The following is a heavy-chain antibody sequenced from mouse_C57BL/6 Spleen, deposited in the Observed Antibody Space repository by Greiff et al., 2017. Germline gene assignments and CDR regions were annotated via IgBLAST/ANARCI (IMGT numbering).Heavy chain of an antibody. D-gene: IGHD1-1*01. CDR3: ARGYYGSSYEDYFDY. J-gene: IGHJ2*01. CDR1: GYTFTSYG. V-gene: IGHV1-81*01. Sequence: VQLQQSGAELARPGASVKLSCKASGYTFTSYGISWVKQRTGQGLEWIGEIYPRSGNTYYNEKFKGKATLTADKSSSTAYMELRSLTSEDSAVYFCARGYYGSSYEDYFDYWGQGTTLTVSS. CDR2: IYPRSGNT.